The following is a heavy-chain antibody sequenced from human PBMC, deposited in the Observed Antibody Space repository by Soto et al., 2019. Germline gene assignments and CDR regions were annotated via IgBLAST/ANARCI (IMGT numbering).Heavy chain of an antibody. CDR2: IYTSGST. CDR3: ARDRDFWSGYSPYYNGMDV. CDR1: GGSISSYY. D-gene: IGHD3-3*01. Sequence: ETLSVTWIGCGGSISSYYWIWFRQPAGKGLEWIGRIYTSGSTNYNPSLKSRVTMSVDTSKNQFSLKLSSVTAADTAVYYCARDRDFWSGYSPYYNGMDVWGQGTTATVS. V-gene: IGHV4-4*07. J-gene: IGHJ6*02.